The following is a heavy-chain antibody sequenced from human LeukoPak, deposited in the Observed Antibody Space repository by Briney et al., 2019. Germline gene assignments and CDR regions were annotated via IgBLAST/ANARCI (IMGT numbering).Heavy chain of an antibody. J-gene: IGHJ4*02. V-gene: IGHV1-2*02. D-gene: IGHD3-22*01. Sequence: ASMIRSCMAAGYTFSDYYINWVRPAPGQGLEWMGWINPNTGGTNYAQKFQGRVTMTRDTSISTTYMELSRLRSDDTAVYYCVREARGYDSSGYTRPGDFWGKRPVGPLSS. CDR3: VREARGYDSSGYTRPGDF. CDR2: INPNTGGT. CDR1: GYTFSDYY.